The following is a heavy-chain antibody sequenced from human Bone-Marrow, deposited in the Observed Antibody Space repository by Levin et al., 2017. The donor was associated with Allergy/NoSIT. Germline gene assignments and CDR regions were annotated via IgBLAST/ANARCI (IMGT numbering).Heavy chain of an antibody. CDR2: MNPNSGNT. J-gene: IGHJ5*02. Sequence: GASVKVSCKASGYTFTSYDINWVRQATGQGLEWMGWMNPNSGNTGYAQKFQGRVTMTRNTSISTAYMELSSLRSEDTAVYYCARGRVSCGIVAGQYCSSTSCYTQGWFDPWGQGTLVTVSS. CDR1: GYTFTSYD. V-gene: IGHV1-8*01. CDR3: ARGRVSCGIVAGQYCSSTSCYTQGWFDP. D-gene: IGHD2-2*02.